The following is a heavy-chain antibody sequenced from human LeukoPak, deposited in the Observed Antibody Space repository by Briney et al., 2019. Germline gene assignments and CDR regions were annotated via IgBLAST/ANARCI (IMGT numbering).Heavy chain of an antibody. D-gene: IGHD3-3*01. V-gene: IGHV4-31*03. CDR3: ARTIFGVVMGYFDY. CDR1: GGSISSSSYY. CDR2: IYHNGNT. Sequence: PSETLSLTCTVSGGSISSSSYYWSWIRQPPGKGLEWIGYIYHNGNTYYNPSLKSRVSISVDTSKSQFSLKLSSVTAADTAVYYCARTIFGVVMGYFDYWGQGTLVTVSS. J-gene: IGHJ4*02.